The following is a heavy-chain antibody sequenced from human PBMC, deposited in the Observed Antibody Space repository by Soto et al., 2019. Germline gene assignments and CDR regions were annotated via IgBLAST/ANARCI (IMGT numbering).Heavy chain of an antibody. Sequence: SVKVSCKASGGTFSSYSISWVLQAPGQGLEWMGGIIPIFGTANYAQKFQGRVTITADKSTSTAYMELSSLRSEDTAVYYCARVPGSYYSGRYFDYWGQGTLVTVSS. CDR2: IIPIFGTA. D-gene: IGHD1-26*01. J-gene: IGHJ4*02. CDR3: ARVPGSYYSGRYFDY. V-gene: IGHV1-69*06. CDR1: GGTFSSYS.